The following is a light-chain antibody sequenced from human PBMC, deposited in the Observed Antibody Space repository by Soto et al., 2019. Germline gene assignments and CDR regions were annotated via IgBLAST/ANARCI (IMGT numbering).Light chain of an antibody. CDR3: QQYESYPLT. CDR1: PSVSAW. J-gene: IGKJ4*01. V-gene: IGKV1-5*03. CDR2: SAS. Sequence: DIQMTQSPSTLSASVRDRVTITCRASPSVSAWLAWYQQKPGKAPELLIYSASTVETGVPSRFSGSGSETEFTLTISSLRPDDFATYYCQQYESYPLTFGGGTRIEIK.